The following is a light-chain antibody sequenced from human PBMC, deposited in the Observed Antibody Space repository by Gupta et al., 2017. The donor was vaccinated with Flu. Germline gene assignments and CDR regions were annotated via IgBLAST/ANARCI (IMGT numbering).Light chain of an antibody. V-gene: IGLV2-23*02. CDR3: CSYAADDTVV. CDR2: EVS. CDR1: NSDVGKFNL. J-gene: IGLJ2*01. Sequence: SLTLSGTGTNSDVGKFNLVSWYQQHPGKAPKLIIYEVSKWPSIIPTRFSGSKSGITASLTISGLQAEDEAHYYCCSYAADDTVVFGGGTSLTVL.